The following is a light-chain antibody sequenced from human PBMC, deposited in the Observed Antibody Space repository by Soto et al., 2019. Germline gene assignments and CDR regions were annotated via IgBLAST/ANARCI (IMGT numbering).Light chain of an antibody. CDR2: EVS. J-gene: IGLJ2*01. Sequence: QSALTQSASVSGSPGQSITISCTGTSSDIGGYNYVSWYQQHPDKAPKLMSFEVSNRPSGVSNRFSGSKSGNTASLTISGLLPEDEADYYRSSYTTSSTVAFGGGTKLTVL. V-gene: IGLV2-14*01. CDR1: SSDIGGYNY. CDR3: SSYTTSSTVA.